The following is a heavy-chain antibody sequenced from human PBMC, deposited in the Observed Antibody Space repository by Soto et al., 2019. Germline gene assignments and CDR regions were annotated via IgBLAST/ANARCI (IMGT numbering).Heavy chain of an antibody. CDR2: INAGNGNT. CDR3: ARAVQPADYLLNWFAP. CDR1: GYTFTSYA. V-gene: IGHV1-3*01. J-gene: IGHJ5*02. D-gene: IGHD2-2*01. Sequence: ASVKVSCKASGYTFTSYAMHWVRQAPGQRLEWMGWINAGNGNTKYSQKFQGRVTITRDTSASTAYMELSSLRSEDTAVYYCARAVQPADYLLNWFAPWGQGTLVTVSS.